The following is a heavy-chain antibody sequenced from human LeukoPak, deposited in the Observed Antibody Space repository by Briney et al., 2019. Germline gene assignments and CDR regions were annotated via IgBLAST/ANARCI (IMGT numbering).Heavy chain of an antibody. Sequence: PGGTLRLSCAASGFTFSPYAMSWVRQAPGKGLEWVSAISGSGGSTYYADSVKGRFAISRDNSKNTLYLQMNSLRAEDTAVYYCAKDRVCSGGTCFLDYWGQGTLVTVSS. J-gene: IGHJ4*02. CDR1: GFTFSPYA. CDR3: AKDRVCSGGTCFLDY. V-gene: IGHV3-23*01. CDR2: ISGSGGST. D-gene: IGHD2-15*01.